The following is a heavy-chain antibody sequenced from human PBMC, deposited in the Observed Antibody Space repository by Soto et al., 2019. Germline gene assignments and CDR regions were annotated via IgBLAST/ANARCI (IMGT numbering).Heavy chain of an antibody. CDR1: GGSVSSGSYY. Sequence: SSETLSLTCTVSGGSVSSGSYYWAWMRQPPGKGLEWIGYINYSRSTSYNPSLKGRVAISVDTSKKQFSLKVSSVTAADTAVYYCARDGDTSGYYYFDYWGQGTLVTVSS. D-gene: IGHD3-22*01. V-gene: IGHV4-61*01. CDR3: ARDGDTSGYYYFDY. CDR2: INYSRST. J-gene: IGHJ4*02.